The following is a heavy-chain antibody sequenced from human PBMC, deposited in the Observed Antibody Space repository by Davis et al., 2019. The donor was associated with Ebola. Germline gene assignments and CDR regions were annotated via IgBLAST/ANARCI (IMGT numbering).Heavy chain of an antibody. J-gene: IGHJ6*03. CDR3: ARGQRDYPYYYYYYMDV. Sequence: PSETLSLTCAVYGGSFSGYYWSWIRQPPGKGLEWIGEINHSGSTNYNPSLKSRVTIPVDTSKNQFSLKLSSVTAADTAVYYCARGQRDYPYYYYYYMDVWGKGTTVTVSS. CDR2: INHSGST. D-gene: IGHD4-11*01. CDR1: GGSFSGYY. V-gene: IGHV4-34*01.